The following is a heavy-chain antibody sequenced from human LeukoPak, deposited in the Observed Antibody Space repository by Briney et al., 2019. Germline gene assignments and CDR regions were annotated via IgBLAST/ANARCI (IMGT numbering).Heavy chain of an antibody. CDR3: ARSMAVAGTCFDY. CDR2: IYPGDSDT. Sequence: GESLKISCKGSGYSFTSYWIGWARQMPGKGLEWMGIIYPGDSDTRYSPSFQGQVTISADKSISTAYLQWSSLKASDTAMYYCARSMAVAGTCFDYWGQGTLVTVSS. D-gene: IGHD6-19*01. J-gene: IGHJ4*02. CDR1: GYSFTSYW. V-gene: IGHV5-51*01.